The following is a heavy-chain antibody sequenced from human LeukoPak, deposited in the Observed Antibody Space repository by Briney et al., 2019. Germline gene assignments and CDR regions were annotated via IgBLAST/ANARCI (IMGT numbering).Heavy chain of an antibody. D-gene: IGHD6-6*01. CDR3: ARVAPWQLVPRGAFDI. V-gene: IGHV1-24*01. Sequence: ASVKVSCKVSGYTLTELSMHWVRQAPGKGLEWMGGFDPEDGETIYAQKFQGRVTMTEDTSTDTAYMELSSLRSEDTAVYYCARVAPWQLVPRGAFDIWGQGTMVTVSS. J-gene: IGHJ3*02. CDR1: GYTLTELS. CDR2: FDPEDGET.